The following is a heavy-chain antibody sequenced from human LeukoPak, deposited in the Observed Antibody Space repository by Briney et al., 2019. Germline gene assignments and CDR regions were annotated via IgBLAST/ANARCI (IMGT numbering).Heavy chain of an antibody. V-gene: IGHV4-38-2*02. J-gene: IGHJ4*02. D-gene: IGHD6-6*01. CDR2: IYHSGST. Sequence: SETLSLTCTVSGYSISSGYYWGWIRQPPGKGLEWIGYIYHSGSTYYNPSLESRVTISVDRSKNQFSLKLSSVTAADTAVYYCARDQQLVPLDYWGQGTLVTVSS. CDR1: GYSISSGYY. CDR3: ARDQQLVPLDY.